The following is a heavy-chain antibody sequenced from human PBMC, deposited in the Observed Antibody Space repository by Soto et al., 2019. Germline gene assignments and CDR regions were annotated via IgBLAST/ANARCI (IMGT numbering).Heavy chain of an antibody. J-gene: IGHJ4*02. Sequence: GASVKVSCQASGYTFTRYFIQWIRQGPGQELEWVGLSTPAGGTTSYAQKFQGRVTMTRDTSTRTVYMEMSSLRSEDTAVYYCAPDGTFDIWGQRTLVPVSS. CDR3: APDGTFDI. D-gene: IGHD1-1*01. V-gene: IGHV1-46*01. CDR2: STPAGGTT. CDR1: GYTFTRYF.